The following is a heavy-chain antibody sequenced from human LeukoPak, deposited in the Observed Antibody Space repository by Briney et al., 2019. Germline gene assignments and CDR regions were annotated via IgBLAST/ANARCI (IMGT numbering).Heavy chain of an antibody. J-gene: IGHJ4*02. CDR3: APGGGSSGSSPGDYFDY. CDR1: GYTFTGYY. V-gene: IGHV1-2*02. D-gene: IGHD6-19*01. Sequence: ASVKVSCKASGYTFTGYYIHWVRQAPGQGLEWMGWINPNTGDRNYAQKFQGRVTMTRDTSISTAYMELSRLGSDDTAVYYCAPGGGSSGSSPGDYFDYWGQGTLVSVSS. CDR2: INPNTGDR.